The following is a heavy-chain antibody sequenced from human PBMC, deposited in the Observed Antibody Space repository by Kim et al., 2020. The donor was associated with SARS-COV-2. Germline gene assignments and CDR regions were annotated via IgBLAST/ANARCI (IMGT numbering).Heavy chain of an antibody. J-gene: IGHJ3*01. V-gene: IGHV3-30*04. Sequence: GGSLRLSCAASGFTFSEYVMHWVRQAPGKGLEWVAAISYDGTKQHYADSVKGRFTVSRDNSNDTLYLQLNSLGADDTAVYYCAREAEYDDYDVFGVWGQG. CDR3: AREAEYDDYDVFGV. CDR2: ISYDGTKQ. D-gene: IGHD4-17*01. CDR1: GFTFSEYV.